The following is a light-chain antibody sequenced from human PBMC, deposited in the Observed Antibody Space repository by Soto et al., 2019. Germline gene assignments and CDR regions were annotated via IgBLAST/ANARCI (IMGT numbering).Light chain of an antibody. CDR2: GGS. Sequence: IVLTQSPGTLSLSPGQTATLSCRASQSVSNNWVAWYQQRPGQAPRFLIYGGSSRATGIPDRFSGSGSGTDFTLTISRLEPEDFAVYYCQQYNNWYTFGQGTKLEIK. CDR1: QSVSNNW. V-gene: IGKV3-20*01. J-gene: IGKJ2*01. CDR3: QQYNNWYT.